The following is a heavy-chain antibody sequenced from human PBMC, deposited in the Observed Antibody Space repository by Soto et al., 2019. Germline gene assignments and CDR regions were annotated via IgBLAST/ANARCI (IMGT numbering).Heavy chain of an antibody. J-gene: IGHJ6*03. V-gene: IGHV3-23*01. CDR1: GFTFSSYA. CDR2: ISGSGGST. Sequence: EVQLLESVGGLVQPGGSLRLSCAASGFTFSSYAMSWVRQAPGKGLEWVSAISGSGGSTYYADSVKGRFTISSDNSKNTLYLQMNSLRAEDTAVYYCAKGVEAHYYYYSYMDVWGKGTTVTVSS. CDR3: AKGVEAHYYYYSYMDV.